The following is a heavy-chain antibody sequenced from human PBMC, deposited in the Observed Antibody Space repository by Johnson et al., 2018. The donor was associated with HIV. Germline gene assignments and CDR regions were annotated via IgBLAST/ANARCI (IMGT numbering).Heavy chain of an antibody. CDR1: GFTFSAYG. Sequence: VQLVESGGGVVQPGGSLRLSCAASGFTFSAYGMHWVRQAPGKGLEWVSGINWNGGSTGSAASVKGRFTISSDNAKKSLYLQMNSLRAEDTALYYCAREAGSGSYSPWRPDAFDIWGQGTMVTVSS. CDR2: INWNGGST. V-gene: IGHV3-20*04. J-gene: IGHJ3*02. D-gene: IGHD3-10*01. CDR3: AREAGSGSYSPWRPDAFDI.